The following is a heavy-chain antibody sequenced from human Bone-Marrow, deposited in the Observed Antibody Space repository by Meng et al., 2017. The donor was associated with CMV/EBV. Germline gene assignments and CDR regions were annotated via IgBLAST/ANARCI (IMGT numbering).Heavy chain of an antibody. Sequence: ISCKGYGYCFTNYWISWVRQMPGKGLEWMGRIDPSDSYTNYSPSFQGHVTVSADKSISTAYLQWSSLKASDTAIYYCAILRDNWFDPWGQGTLVTVSS. CDR2: IDPSDSYT. J-gene: IGHJ5*02. V-gene: IGHV5-10-1*01. D-gene: IGHD3-16*01. CDR1: GYCFTNYW. CDR3: AILRDNWFDP.